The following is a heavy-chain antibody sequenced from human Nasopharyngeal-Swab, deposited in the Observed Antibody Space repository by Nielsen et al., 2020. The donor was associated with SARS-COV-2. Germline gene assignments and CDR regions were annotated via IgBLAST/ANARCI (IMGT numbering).Heavy chain of an antibody. V-gene: IGHV3-9*01. CDR1: GFTYDDYA. CDR2: FTWNSGV. CDR3: TKGRADYSNPSFDN. D-gene: IGHD4-11*01. Sequence: SLKISCVASGFTYDDYAMHWVRQAPGKGLEWVPGFTWNSGVAYTDSVKGRFTISRDNARNSLYLQMNSLRTEDTAFYYCTKGRADYSNPSFDNWGQGTLVTVSS. J-gene: IGHJ4*02.